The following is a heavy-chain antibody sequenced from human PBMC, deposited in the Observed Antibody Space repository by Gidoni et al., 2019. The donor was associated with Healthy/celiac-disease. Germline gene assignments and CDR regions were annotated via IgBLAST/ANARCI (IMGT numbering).Heavy chain of an antibody. CDR1: GYSFTRYW. D-gene: IGHD2-2*01. CDR2: IDPSDSYT. J-gene: IGHJ5*02. Sequence: EVQLVQSGAEVKKHGESLRISCKGYGYSFTRYWISWVRQMPGKGLEWMGRIDPSDSYTNYSPSFQGHVTISADKSISTAYLQWSSLKASDTAMYYCARHHRYCSSTSCAEWFDPWGQGTLVTVSS. V-gene: IGHV5-10-1*03. CDR3: ARHHRYCSSTSCAEWFDP.